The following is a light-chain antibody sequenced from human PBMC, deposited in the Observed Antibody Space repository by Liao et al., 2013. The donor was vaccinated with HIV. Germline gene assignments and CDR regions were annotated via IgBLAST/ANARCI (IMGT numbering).Light chain of an antibody. CDR2: HAS. CDR1: ELGYKY. V-gene: IGLV3-1*01. J-gene: IGLJ3*02. CDR3: QVWLTGSDHPV. Sequence: SDELTQPSSVSVSPGQTASITCSGDELGYKYASWYQQRPGQAPVLLIYHASDRPSGIPERFSGSNSGNTATLTISRVEPGDEADYFCQVWLTGSDHPVFGGGTKLTVL.